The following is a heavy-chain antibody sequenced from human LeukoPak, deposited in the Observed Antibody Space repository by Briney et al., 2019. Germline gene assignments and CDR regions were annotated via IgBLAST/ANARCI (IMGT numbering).Heavy chain of an antibody. D-gene: IGHD6-19*01. V-gene: IGHV3-74*01. CDR1: GFTFSNYW. J-gene: IGHJ4*02. CDR2: VSSDGSIT. CDR3: TRDLDSSAWYGD. Sequence: GGSLRLSCAASGFTFSNYWMHWVRQAPGKGLVWVSRVSSDGSITTYADSVKGRFTISRDNAKNTLYLQMNSLRAEDTAVYYCTRDLDSSAWYGDWGQGTLVTVSS.